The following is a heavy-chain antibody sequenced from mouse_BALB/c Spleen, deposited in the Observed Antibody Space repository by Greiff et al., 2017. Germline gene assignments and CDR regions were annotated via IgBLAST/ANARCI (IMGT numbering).Heavy chain of an antibody. J-gene: IGHJ2*01. V-gene: IGHV3-2*02. CDR1: GYSITSDYA. D-gene: IGHD4-1*02. Sequence: EVKLVESGPGLVKPSQSLSLTCTVTGYSITSDYAWNWIRQFPGNKLEWMGYISYSGSTSYNPSLKSRISITRDTSKNQFFLQLNSVTTEDTATYYCARTSTGPYFDYWGQGTTLTVSS. CDR2: ISYSGST. CDR3: ARTSTGPYFDY.